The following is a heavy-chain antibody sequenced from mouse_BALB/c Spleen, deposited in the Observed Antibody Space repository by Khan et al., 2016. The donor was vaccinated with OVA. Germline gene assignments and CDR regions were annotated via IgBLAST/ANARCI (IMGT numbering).Heavy chain of an antibody. CDR2: INPSTGYT. D-gene: IGHD2-2*01. J-gene: IGHJ3*01. V-gene: IGHV1-7*01. CDR3: ARGGYGSCAY. CDR1: GYTFTDYW. Sequence: QIQLVQSGAELAKPGASVKMSCKASGYTFTDYWIHWVKKRPGQGLEWIGYINPSTGYTEYNHTFKDKATLTADKSSSTAYMQLSSLTSEDSAVYYCARGGYGSCAYWGQGTLVTVS.